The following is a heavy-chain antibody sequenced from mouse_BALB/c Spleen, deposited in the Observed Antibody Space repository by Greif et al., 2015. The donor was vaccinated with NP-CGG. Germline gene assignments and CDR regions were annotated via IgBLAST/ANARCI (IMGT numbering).Heavy chain of an antibody. CDR1: GFNIKDTY. CDR2: IDPANGNT. V-gene: IGHV14-3*02. D-gene: IGHD3-1*01. CDR3: ARQLGLRYAMDY. Sequence: VQLQQSGAELVKPGASVKLSCTASGFNIKDTYMHWVKQRSEQGLEWIGRIDPANGNTKYDPKFQGKATITADTSSNTAYLQLSSLTFEDTAVYYCARQLGLRYAMDYWGQGTSVTVSS. J-gene: IGHJ4*01.